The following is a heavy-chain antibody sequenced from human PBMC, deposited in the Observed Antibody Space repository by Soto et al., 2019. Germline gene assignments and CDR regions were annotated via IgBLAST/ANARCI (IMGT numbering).Heavy chain of an antibody. CDR1: GGSISSSSYY. V-gene: IGHV4-39*01. CDR2: IYYSGST. J-gene: IGHJ4*02. D-gene: IGHD7-27*01. CDR3: ARRHSLTGRFDY. Sequence: PSETLSLTCTVSGGSISSSSYYWGWIRQPPGTGLEWIGSIYYSGSTYYNPSLKSRVTISVDTSKNQFSLKLSSVTAADTAVYNCARRHSLTGRFDYWGQGTLVTVSS.